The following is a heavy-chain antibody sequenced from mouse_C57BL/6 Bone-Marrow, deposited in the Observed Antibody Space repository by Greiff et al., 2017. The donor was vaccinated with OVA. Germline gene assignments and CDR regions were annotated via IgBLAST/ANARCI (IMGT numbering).Heavy chain of an antibody. CDR1: GYTFTSYW. Sequence: QVQLKQPGAELAMPGASVKLSCKASGYTFTSYWMHWVKQRPGQGLEWIGEIDPSDSYTNYNQKFKGKSTLTVDKSSSTAYMQLSSLTSEDSAVDYGARGCSSSPAWFAYWGQGTLVTVSA. D-gene: IGHD3-2*02. CDR2: IDPSDSYT. CDR3: ARGCSSSPAWFAY. J-gene: IGHJ3*01. V-gene: IGHV1-69*01.